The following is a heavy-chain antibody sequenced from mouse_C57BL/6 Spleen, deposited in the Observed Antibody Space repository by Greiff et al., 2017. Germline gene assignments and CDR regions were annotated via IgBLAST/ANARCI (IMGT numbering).Heavy chain of an antibody. CDR1: GYTFTNYW. V-gene: IGHV1-63*01. D-gene: IGHD1-1*01. Sequence: VQLQESGAELVRPGTSVKMSCKASGYTFTNYWIGWAKQRPGHGLEWIGDIYPGGGYTNYNEKFKGKATLTADKSSSTAYMQFSSLTSEDSAIYYCARYHYGSSYGYFDYWGQGTTLTVSS. CDR3: ARYHYGSSYGYFDY. J-gene: IGHJ2*01. CDR2: IYPGGGYT.